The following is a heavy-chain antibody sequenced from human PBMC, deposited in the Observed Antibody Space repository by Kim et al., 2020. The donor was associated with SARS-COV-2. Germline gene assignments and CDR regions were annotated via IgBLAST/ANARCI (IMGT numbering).Heavy chain of an antibody. CDR2: ISAYNGNT. D-gene: IGHD3-9*01. CDR3: ARDDPKNLDVLRYFDWGLYGMDV. V-gene: IGHV1-18*04. J-gene: IGHJ6*02. CDR1: GYTFTSYG. Sequence: ASVKVSCKASGYTFTSYGISWVRQAPGQGLEWMGWISAYNGNTNYAQKLQGRVTVTTDTSTSTAYMELRSLRSDDTAVYYCARDDPKNLDVLRYFDWGLYGMDVWGQGTTVTVSS.